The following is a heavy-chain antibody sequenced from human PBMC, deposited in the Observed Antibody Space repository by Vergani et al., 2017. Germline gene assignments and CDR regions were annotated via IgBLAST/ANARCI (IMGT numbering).Heavy chain of an antibody. Sequence: QVQLVQSGAEVKKPGASVKVSCKASGYTFTSYGISWVRQAPGQGLEWMGGISAYNGNTNYAQKLQGRVTMTTDTSTSTAYMELRSLRSDDTAVYYCARGIRSRYCGGDCYSDYWGQGTLVTVSS. CDR2: ISAYNGNT. V-gene: IGHV1-18*01. CDR3: ARGIRSRYCGGDCYSDY. CDR1: GYTFTSYG. J-gene: IGHJ4*02. D-gene: IGHD2-21*02.